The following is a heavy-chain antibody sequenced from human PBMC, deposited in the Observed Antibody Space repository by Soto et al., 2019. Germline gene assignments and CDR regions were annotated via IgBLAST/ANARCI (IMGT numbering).Heavy chain of an antibody. CDR1: GGSISSGGYY. CDR2: IYYSGST. D-gene: IGHD3-9*01. Sequence: NPSLTCTVSGGSISSGGYYWSWIRQHPRKGLEWIGYIYYSGSTYYNPSLKSRVTISVDTSKNQFSLKLSSVTAADTAVYYCARDPTDILTGWGNYFDYWGQGTLVTVSS. CDR3: ARDPTDILTGWGNYFDY. V-gene: IGHV4-31*03. J-gene: IGHJ4*02.